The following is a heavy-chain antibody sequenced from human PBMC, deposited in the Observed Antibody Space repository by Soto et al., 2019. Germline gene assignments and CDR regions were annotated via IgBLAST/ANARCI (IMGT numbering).Heavy chain of an antibody. CDR3: EKDHESTSCRGYSYGYALDTKYYFDY. CDR2: ISYDGSNK. D-gene: IGHD5-18*01. V-gene: IGHV3-30*18. CDR1: GFTFSSYG. J-gene: IGHJ4*02. Sequence: QVQLVESGGGVVQPGRSLRLSCAASGFTFSSYGMHWVRQAPGKGLEWVAVISYDGSNKYYADSVKGRFTISRDNSKNTLYLQMNRLRAEDTAVYYCEKDHESTSCRGYSYGYALDTKYYFDYWGQGTLVTVSS.